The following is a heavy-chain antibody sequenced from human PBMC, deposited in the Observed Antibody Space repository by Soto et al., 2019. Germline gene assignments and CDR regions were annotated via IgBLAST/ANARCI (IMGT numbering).Heavy chain of an antibody. J-gene: IGHJ3*02. CDR2: INPSGGST. V-gene: IGHV1-46*01. CDR1: GYTFTIYY. Sequence: GASVKVSCKASGYTFTIYYMHWVRQAPGQGLEWMGIINPSGGSTSYAQKFQGRVTMTRDTSTSTVYMELSSLRSEDTAVYYCASLPVRTAMADDAFDIWGQGTMVTVSS. CDR3: ASLPVRTAMADDAFDI. D-gene: IGHD5-18*01.